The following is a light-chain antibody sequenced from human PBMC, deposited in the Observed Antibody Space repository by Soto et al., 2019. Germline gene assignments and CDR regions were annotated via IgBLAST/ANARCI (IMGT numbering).Light chain of an antibody. CDR2: DVI. Sequence: QPVLTQPASVSGSPGQSITISCTGTSNDIGASKSVSWYQQHPGEAPKLILYDVINRPSGISNRFSGSKSGNTASLTISGLQADDEADYYCSSFTTGATTIFGGGTKVTVL. CDR1: SNDIGASKS. J-gene: IGLJ2*01. V-gene: IGLV2-14*03. CDR3: SSFTTGATTI.